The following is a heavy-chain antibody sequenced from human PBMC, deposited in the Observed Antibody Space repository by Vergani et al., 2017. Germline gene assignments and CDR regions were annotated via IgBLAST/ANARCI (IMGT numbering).Heavy chain of an antibody. CDR1: GGTFSSYA. D-gene: IGHD3-3*01. J-gene: IGHJ6*03. CDR3: ARGKHYYDFWSGTENYYYYYMDV. CDR2: IIPIFGTA. Sequence: QVQLVQSGAEVKKPGSSVKVSCKASGGTFSSYAISWVRQAPGQGLEWMGGIIPIFGTANYAQKFQGRVMITADKSTSTAYMELSSLRSEDTAVYYCARGKHYYDFWSGTENYYYYYMDVWGKGTTVTVSS. V-gene: IGHV1-69*06.